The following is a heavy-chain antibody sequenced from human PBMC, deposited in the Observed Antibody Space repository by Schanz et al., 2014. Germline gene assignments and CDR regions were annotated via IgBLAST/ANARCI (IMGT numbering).Heavy chain of an antibody. V-gene: IGHV3-30*19. CDR1: GLNFDYYG. D-gene: IGHD5-12*01. J-gene: IGHJ3*02. CDR3: AGAVATIRADSFDI. Sequence: QVQLVESGGGVVQPGRSLRLSCATSGLNFDYYGMNWVRQAPGKGLEWVAFISYDGSNKYYADSVKGRFTISRDNSKNTLYLQMNSLRAEDTAVYYCAGAVATIRADSFDIWGQGTMVAVSS. CDR2: ISYDGSNK.